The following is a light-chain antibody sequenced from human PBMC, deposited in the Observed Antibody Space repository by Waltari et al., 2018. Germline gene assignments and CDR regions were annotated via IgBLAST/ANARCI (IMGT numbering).Light chain of an antibody. Sequence: IVLPQSPDTLSLSPGQRATLSCRASQTINNNFLVWYQQKPGQAPRLLIHGASSRATGFPDRFSGSGSGTDFTLTISRREPEDVAVYYCQQYDGSILTFGGGTKVEI. V-gene: IGKV3-20*01. CDR3: QQYDGSILT. CDR2: GAS. CDR1: QTINNNF. J-gene: IGKJ4*01.